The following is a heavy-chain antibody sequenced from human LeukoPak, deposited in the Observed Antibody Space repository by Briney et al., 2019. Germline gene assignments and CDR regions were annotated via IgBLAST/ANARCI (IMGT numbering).Heavy chain of an antibody. Sequence: GASVKVSCKASGGTFSRYAISWVRQAPGQGLEWIGGLIPILGTANYAQKFQGRVTITADESTSTAYMELSSLRAEDTAVYYCARDDHCSSSSCHFDYWGQGTLVTVSS. V-gene: IGHV1-69*13. J-gene: IGHJ4*02. CDR2: LIPILGTA. D-gene: IGHD2-2*01. CDR3: ARDDHCSSSSCHFDY. CDR1: GGTFSRYA.